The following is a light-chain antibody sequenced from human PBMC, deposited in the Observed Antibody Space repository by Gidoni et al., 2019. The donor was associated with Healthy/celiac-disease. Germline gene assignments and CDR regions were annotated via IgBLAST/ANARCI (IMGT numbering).Light chain of an antibody. CDR1: QSISSW. CDR2: KAS. CDR3: QQYNSYSSS. J-gene: IGKJ2*04. Sequence: DIQMTQSPSTLSASVGDRVTITCRASQSISSWLAWYQQKPGKAPKLLIYKASSLESGVPSRFSGSGSGTEFPLTISSLQPDDFATYYCQQYNSYSSSFGQXTQLEIK. V-gene: IGKV1-5*03.